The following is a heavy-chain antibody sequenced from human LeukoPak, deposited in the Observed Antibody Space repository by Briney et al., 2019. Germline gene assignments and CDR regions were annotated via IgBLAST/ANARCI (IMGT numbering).Heavy chain of an antibody. CDR1: GFTFSSYW. CDR3: ARDPRTVRI. Sequence: HPGGSLRLSCAASGFTFSSYWMSWVRQAPGKGLEWVANIKQDGSEKYSVDSVKGRFTISRDNAKNLLYLQMDSLRVEDTAIYYCARDPRTVRIWGQGTLVTVSS. V-gene: IGHV3-7*01. J-gene: IGHJ4*02. CDR2: IKQDGSEK. D-gene: IGHD1-1*01.